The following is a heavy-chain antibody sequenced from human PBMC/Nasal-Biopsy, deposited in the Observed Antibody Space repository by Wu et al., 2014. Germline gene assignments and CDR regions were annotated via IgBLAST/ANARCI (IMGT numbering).Heavy chain of an antibody. J-gene: IGHJ4*02. CDR2: ISAYNGNT. Sequence: VKVSCKASGYTFTHFGITWVRQAPGQGLEWMGWISAYNGNTNYAQRFQGRVTLTTDTSTSTAYMDLRSLRSDDTAVYYCARDSPAGVSDIDNWGPGNPGHRLL. CDR1: GYTFTHFG. CDR3: ARDSPAGVSDIDN. V-gene: IGHV1-18*01. D-gene: IGHD3-10*01.